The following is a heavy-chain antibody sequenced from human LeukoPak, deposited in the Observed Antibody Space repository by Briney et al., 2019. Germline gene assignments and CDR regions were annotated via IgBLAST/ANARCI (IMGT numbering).Heavy chain of an antibody. D-gene: IGHD4-17*01. J-gene: IGHJ4*02. V-gene: IGHV3-30-3*01. CDR2: ISYDGSNK. CDR1: GGTFSSHA. Sequence: SCKASGGTFSSHAMHWVRQAPGKGLEWVAVISYDGSNKYYADSVKGRFTISRDNSRNTLYLQMNSLGPEDTAVYYCARETYGYFDSWGQGTLVTVSS. CDR3: ARETYGYFDS.